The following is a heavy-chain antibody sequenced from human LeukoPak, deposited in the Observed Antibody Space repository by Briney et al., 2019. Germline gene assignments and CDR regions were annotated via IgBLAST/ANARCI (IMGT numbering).Heavy chain of an antibody. CDR2: MNPNSGNT. CDR3: ARTRGYSGYDFGY. V-gene: IGHV1-8*01. J-gene: IGHJ4*02. CDR1: GYSFSSYD. Sequence: ASVKVSCKASGYSFSSYDINWVRQAPGQGLEWMGWMNPNSGNTGYAQKFQGRVTMTRNTSISTAYMELSSLRSEDTAVYYCARTRGYSGYDFGYWGQGTLVTVSS. D-gene: IGHD5-12*01.